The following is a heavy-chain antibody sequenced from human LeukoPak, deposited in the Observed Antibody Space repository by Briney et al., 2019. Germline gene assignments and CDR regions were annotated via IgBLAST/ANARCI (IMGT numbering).Heavy chain of an antibody. Sequence: SVKVSCKASGGTFSRFTISWVRQAPGQGFEWMGGITPIFGTANFAQKFQGRVSITADESTSTAFMELRSLRSDDTAVYYCARARPWFDPWGQGTLVTVSS. J-gene: IGHJ5*02. CDR1: GGTFSRFT. CDR2: ITPIFGTA. V-gene: IGHV1-69*13. CDR3: ARARPWFDP.